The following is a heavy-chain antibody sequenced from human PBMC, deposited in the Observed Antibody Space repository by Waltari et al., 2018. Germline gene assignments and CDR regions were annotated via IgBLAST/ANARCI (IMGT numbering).Heavy chain of an antibody. J-gene: IGHJ4*02. CDR1: GYSISSGYY. Sequence: QVQLQESGPGLVKPSETLSLTCAVSGYSISSGYYWGWIRQPPGKGLEWIGSIYHSGSTYYNPSLKSRVTISVDTSKNQFSLKLSSVTAADTAVYYCAHGEGGFDYWGQGTLVTVSS. CDR3: AHGEGGFDY. V-gene: IGHV4-38-2*01. CDR2: IYHSGST. D-gene: IGHD3-10*01.